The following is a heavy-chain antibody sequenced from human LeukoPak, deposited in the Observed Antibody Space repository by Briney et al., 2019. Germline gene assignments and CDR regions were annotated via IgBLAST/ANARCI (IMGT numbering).Heavy chain of an antibody. CDR2: IYPGDSDT. D-gene: IGHD6-13*01. Sequence: GGSLRLSCAASGFTFDDYAMHWVRQAPGKGLEWMGIIYPGDSDTRYSPSFQGQVTISADKSISTAYLQWGSLKASDTAMYYCAGSPTSAAGLDYWGQGTLVTVSS. CDR3: AGSPTSAAGLDY. V-gene: IGHV5-51*01. CDR1: GFTFDDYA. J-gene: IGHJ4*02.